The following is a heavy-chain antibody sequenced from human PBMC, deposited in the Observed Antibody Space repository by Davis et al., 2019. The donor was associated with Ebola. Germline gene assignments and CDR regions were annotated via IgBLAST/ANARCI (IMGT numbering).Heavy chain of an antibody. CDR3: VRDRDFSFDQ. Sequence: GESLKISCAASGFTFSVYSMNWVRQAPGKGLEWVSSISSSSSYIYYADSVKGRFTISRDNAKNSLYLQMNSLRDEDTAVYYCVRDRDFSFDQWGRGILVTVSS. J-gene: IGHJ4*02. CDR1: GFTFSVYS. V-gene: IGHV3-21*01. CDR2: ISSSSSYI. D-gene: IGHD2/OR15-2a*01.